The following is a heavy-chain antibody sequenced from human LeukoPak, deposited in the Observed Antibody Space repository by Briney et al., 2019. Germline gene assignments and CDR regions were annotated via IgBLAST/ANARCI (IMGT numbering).Heavy chain of an antibody. D-gene: IGHD3-3*01. CDR3: AKAAISGVVISFDY. V-gene: IGHV3-23*01. J-gene: IGHJ4*02. CDR1: GFTFANYA. CDR2: ISASGGNT. Sequence: PGGSLRLSGAASGFTFANYAMNWVRQSPGKGLEWVSTISASGGNTYYADSVKGRFTFSRDNSENTLYLQMNSLRAEDTAVYYCAKAAISGVVISFDYWGQGTLLTVSS.